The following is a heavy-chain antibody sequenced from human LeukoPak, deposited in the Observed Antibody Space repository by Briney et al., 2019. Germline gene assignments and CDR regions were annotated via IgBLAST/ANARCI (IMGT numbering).Heavy chain of an antibody. Sequence: ASVKVSCKVSGYTLTELSMHWVRQAPGKGPEWMGGFDPEDGETIYAQKFQGRVTMTEDTSTDTAYMELSSLRSEDTAVYYCATKNIVGATFYFDYWGQGTLVAVSS. CDR2: FDPEDGET. J-gene: IGHJ4*02. V-gene: IGHV1-24*01. CDR1: GYTLTELS. CDR3: ATKNIVGATFYFDY. D-gene: IGHD1-26*01.